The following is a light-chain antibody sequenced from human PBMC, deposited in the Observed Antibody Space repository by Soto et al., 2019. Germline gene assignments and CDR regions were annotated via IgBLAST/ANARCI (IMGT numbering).Light chain of an antibody. CDR1: HYICIW. Sequence: IQMPQSPSTLSASVGDRAPFTGRASHYICIWLAWYPQRQGQAPSIXITDASKLESGVPPRFSGSGAGAHFTLTISSLQPEDVETDYCRQSYSITRTFGQGTKVDIK. CDR2: DAS. V-gene: IGKV1-5*01. CDR3: RQSYSITRT. J-gene: IGKJ1*01.